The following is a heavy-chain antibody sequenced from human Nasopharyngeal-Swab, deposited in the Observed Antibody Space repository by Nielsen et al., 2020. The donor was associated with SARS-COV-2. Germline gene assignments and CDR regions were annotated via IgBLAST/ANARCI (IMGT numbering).Heavy chain of an antibody. J-gene: IGHJ5*02. CDR1: GGSISSSSYY. V-gene: IGHV4-39*01. CDR3: ARQEYLNWFDP. CDR2: IYYSGST. Sequence: SETLSHTCTVSGGSISSSSYYWGWIRQPPGKGLEWIGSIYYSGSTYYNPSLKSRVTISVDTSKNQFSLKLSSVTAADTAVYYCARQEYLNWFDPWGQGTLVTVSS. D-gene: IGHD6-6*01.